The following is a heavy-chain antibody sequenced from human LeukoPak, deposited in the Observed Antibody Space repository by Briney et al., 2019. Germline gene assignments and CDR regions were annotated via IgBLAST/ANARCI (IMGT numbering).Heavy chain of an antibody. V-gene: IGHV3-66*01. CDR2: IHTGGRT. Sequence: GGSLRLSCAASGFTPSSNFMTWVRQAPGKGLEWVSVIHTGGRTYYVDSVKGRFTISRDDSKNTFYLHMNSLRAEDAAVYYCAVRVTKGSWSAFDIWGQGTMVTVSS. J-gene: IGHJ3*02. D-gene: IGHD4-17*01. CDR3: AVRVTKGSWSAFDI. CDR1: GFTPSSNF.